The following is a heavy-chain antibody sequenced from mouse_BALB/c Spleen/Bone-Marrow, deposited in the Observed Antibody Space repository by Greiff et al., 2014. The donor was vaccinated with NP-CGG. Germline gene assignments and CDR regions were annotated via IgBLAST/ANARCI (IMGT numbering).Heavy chain of an antibody. CDR1: GYTFTSYW. CDR3: ARWGAYFDY. Sequence: QVQLQQSGAELVRPGTPVKLSCKASGYTFTSYWMNWVKQRPGRGLEWIGRIDPSDSETHYNQKFKDKATLTVDKSSSTAYIQLSSLTSEDSAVYHCARWGAYFDYWGQGTTLTVSS. V-gene: IGHV1-61*01. CDR2: IDPSDSET. J-gene: IGHJ2*01.